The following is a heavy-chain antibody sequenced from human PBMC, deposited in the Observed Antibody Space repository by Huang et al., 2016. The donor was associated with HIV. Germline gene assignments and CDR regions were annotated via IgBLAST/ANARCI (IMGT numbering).Heavy chain of an antibody. J-gene: IGHJ5*02. Sequence: QVRLDQWGAGLLKPSETLTLTCAVYGDSLSGFFWSWIRQSPGKGLEGIGEITQSGKTNYNPSLKSRMTSAIDTSTNQFSLKVRSVTANDTSTYFCARGRGTSWSFFDTWGQG. CDR2: ITQSGKT. D-gene: IGHD6-13*01. V-gene: IGHV4-34*01. CDR3: ARGRGTSWSFFDT. CDR1: GDSLSGFF.